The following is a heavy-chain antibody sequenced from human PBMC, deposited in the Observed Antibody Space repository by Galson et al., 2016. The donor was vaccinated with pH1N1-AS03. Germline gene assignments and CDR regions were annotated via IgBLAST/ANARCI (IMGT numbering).Heavy chain of an antibody. CDR2: IQYDESYR. CDR3: VKESPKEAGDY. J-gene: IGHJ4*02. Sequence: SLRLSCAASGFTLSGYGMHWVRQAPGKGPEWVAFIQYDESYRNYADSVKGRFSISRDISKNTLYLQMNSQRVEDTAMFYCVKESPKEAGDYWGRGVMVTVSS. V-gene: IGHV3-30*02. CDR1: GFTLSGYG.